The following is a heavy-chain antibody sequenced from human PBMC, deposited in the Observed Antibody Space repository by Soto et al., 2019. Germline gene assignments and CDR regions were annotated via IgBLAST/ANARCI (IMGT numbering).Heavy chain of an antibody. CDR1: GLSLSTSGVG. J-gene: IGHJ4*02. CDR2: IYWDDDK. Sequence: QITLKESGPTLVKPTQTLTLTCTFSGLSLSTSGVGVGWIRQPPGKALEWLALIYWDDDKRYSPSLKSRLTITKDTSKNQVVLTMHNMDPVDTATYYCAHRRGYSLYFDYWGQGTLVTVSS. CDR3: AHRRGYSLYFDY. D-gene: IGHD5-18*01. V-gene: IGHV2-5*02.